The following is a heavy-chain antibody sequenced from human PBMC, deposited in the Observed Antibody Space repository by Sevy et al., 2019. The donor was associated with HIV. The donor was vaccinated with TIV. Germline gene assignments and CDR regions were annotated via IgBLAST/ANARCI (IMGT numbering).Heavy chain of an antibody. J-gene: IGHJ2*01. V-gene: IGHV3-53*01. Sequence: GGSLRLSCAASGFIVSANYMTWVRQAPGKGLDWVSVIHTDGSTFYADSVKGRFTISRDNSKNTLYLQMNSLRVEDTAVYYCARASRITEIVVVRVGWYFDLWGRGTLVTVSS. CDR2: IHTDGST. CDR3: ARASRITEIVVVRVGWYFDL. CDR1: GFIVSANY. D-gene: IGHD3-22*01.